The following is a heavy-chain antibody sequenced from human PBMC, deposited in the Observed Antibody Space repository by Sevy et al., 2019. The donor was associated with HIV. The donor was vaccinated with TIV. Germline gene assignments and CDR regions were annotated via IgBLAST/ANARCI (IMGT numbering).Heavy chain of an antibody. CDR1: GYTFTSYD. CDR3: AREYYDFWSGYFRYYYYGMDV. V-gene: IGHV1-8*01. Sequence: ASVKVSCKASGYTFTSYDINWVRQATGQGLEWMGWMNPNSGNTGYAQKFQGRVTMTRNTSISAAYMELRSLRFEGTAVYYCAREYYDFWSGYFRYYYYGMDVWGQGTTGTVSS. CDR2: MNPNSGNT. J-gene: IGHJ6*02. D-gene: IGHD3-3*01.